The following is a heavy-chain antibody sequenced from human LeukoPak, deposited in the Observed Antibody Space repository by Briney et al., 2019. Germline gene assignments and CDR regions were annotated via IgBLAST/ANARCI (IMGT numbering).Heavy chain of an antibody. CDR3: ARDHHRYCSSTSCYWRDFQH. CDR2: IIPILGIA. D-gene: IGHD2-2*01. CDR1: GGTFSSYA. Sequence: ASVKVSCKASGGTFSSYAISWVRQAPGQGLERMGRIIPILGIANYAQKFQGRVTITADKSTSTAYMELSSLRSEDTAVYYCARDHHRYCSSTSCYWRDFQHWGQGTLVTVSS. V-gene: IGHV1-69*04. J-gene: IGHJ1*01.